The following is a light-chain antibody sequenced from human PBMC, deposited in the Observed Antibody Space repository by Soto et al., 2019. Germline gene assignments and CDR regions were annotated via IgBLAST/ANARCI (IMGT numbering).Light chain of an antibody. CDR2: WAS. V-gene: IGKV4-1*01. CDR3: QQYYSTPYT. J-gene: IGKJ2*01. Sequence: DIVMTQSPDSLAVSLGERAAINCKASQSVLYGSNSKNYLAWYQQKPGQPPKLLIYWASTRKSGVPDRFSGSGSGTDFTLTITSLQAEDVAVYYCQQYYSTPYTFGQGTKVEHK. CDR1: QSVLYGSNSKNY.